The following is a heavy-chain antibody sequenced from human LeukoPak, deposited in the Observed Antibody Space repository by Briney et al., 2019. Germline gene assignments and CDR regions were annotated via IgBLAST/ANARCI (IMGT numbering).Heavy chain of an antibody. Sequence: SETLSLTCIVSGGSISRAGSYWNWIRQHPEKGLEWIGYIYYSGATYYNPSLRGRVHMSVDTSKNHFSLNLGSASAADTAMYYCARPWMQGWGSRGAFDIWGQGAMVTVSS. J-gene: IGHJ3*02. CDR3: ARPWMQGWGSRGAFDI. V-gene: IGHV4-31*03. D-gene: IGHD5-18*01. CDR2: IYYSGAT. CDR1: GGSISRAGSY.